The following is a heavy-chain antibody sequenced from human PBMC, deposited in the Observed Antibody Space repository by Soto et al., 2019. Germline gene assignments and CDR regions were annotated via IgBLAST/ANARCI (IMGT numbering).Heavy chain of an antibody. D-gene: IGHD3-10*01. CDR2: IKQDGSEK. V-gene: IGHV3-7*01. CDR3: ARRKLLWFGEGPRTDYYYYMDV. CDR1: GFTFSSYW. Sequence: GGSLRLSCAASGFTFSSYWMSWVRQAPGKGLEWVANIKQDGSEKYYVDSVKGRFTISRDNAKNSLYLQMNSLRAEDTAVYYCARRKLLWFGEGPRTDYYYYMDVWGKGTTVTVSS. J-gene: IGHJ6*03.